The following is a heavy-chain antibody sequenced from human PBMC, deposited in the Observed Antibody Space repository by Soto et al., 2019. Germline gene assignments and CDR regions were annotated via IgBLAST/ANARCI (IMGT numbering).Heavy chain of an antibody. V-gene: IGHV3-30*04. J-gene: IGHJ4*02. Sequence: QVQLVDSGGGVVQPGRSLRLSCAASGFTFSSYAMHWVRQAPGKGLEWVAVVSYDGRNQYYADSVKGRFTISSDSSKNTLYLQMNSLRGDDTAIYYCARHRGPVLAGSTYFDFWGQGTLVTVSS. D-gene: IGHD3-9*01. CDR2: VSYDGRNQ. CDR3: ARHRGPVLAGSTYFDF. CDR1: GFTFSSYA.